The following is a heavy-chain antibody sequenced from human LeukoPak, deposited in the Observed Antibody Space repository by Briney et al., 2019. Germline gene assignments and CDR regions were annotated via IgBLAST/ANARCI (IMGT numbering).Heavy chain of an antibody. Sequence: GGSLRLSCAASGFTFSSYSMNWVRQAPGKGLEWVSSISSSSSYIYYADSVKGRFTISRDNAKNLLYLQMNSLRAEDTAVYYCARASWFGELLPDYWGQGTLVTVSS. CDR1: GFTFSSYS. D-gene: IGHD3-10*01. CDR3: ARASWFGELLPDY. V-gene: IGHV3-21*01. J-gene: IGHJ4*02. CDR2: ISSSSSYI.